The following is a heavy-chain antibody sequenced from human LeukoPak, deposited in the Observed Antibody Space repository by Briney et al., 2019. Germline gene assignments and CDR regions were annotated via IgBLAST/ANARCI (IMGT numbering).Heavy chain of an antibody. CDR2: INRSGST. V-gene: IGHV4-34*01. Sequence: PSETLSLTCAVYGGSFSGYYWSWIRQPPGKGLGWIGEINRSGSTNYNPSLKSRVTISVDTSKNQFSLKLSSVTAADTAVYYCARGYDILTGYTRSFDYWGQGTLVTVSS. CDR3: ARGYDILTGYTRSFDY. J-gene: IGHJ4*02. D-gene: IGHD3-9*01. CDR1: GGSFSGYY.